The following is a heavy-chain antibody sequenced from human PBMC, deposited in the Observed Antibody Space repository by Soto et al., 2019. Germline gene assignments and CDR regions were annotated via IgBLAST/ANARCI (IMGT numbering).Heavy chain of an antibody. J-gene: IGHJ4*02. CDR2: ISHSGST. D-gene: IGHD6-19*01. Sequence: SSETLSLTCAVSGGSIISSNWWSCVRQPPGKGLEWIGEISHSGSTNYNPSLKSRVTISVDKSKNQFSLKLSSVTAADTAVYYCARLIHSSGADYWGQGTLVTVSS. CDR3: ARLIHSSGADY. CDR1: GGSIISSNW. V-gene: IGHV4-4*02.